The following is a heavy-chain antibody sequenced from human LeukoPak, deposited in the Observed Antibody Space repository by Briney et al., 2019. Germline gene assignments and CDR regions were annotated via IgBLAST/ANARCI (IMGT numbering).Heavy chain of an antibody. J-gene: IGHJ4*02. CDR1: GYTFTSYW. CDR2: IYPGDSDT. V-gene: IGHV5-51*01. Sequence: GESLKISCKGSGYTFTSYWIGWVRQMPGKGLEWMGIIYPGDSDTRYSPSFQGQVTISADKSISTAYLQWSSLKASDTAMYHCARHLYNWNDPIDYWGQGTLVTVSS. D-gene: IGHD1-1*01. CDR3: ARHLYNWNDPIDY.